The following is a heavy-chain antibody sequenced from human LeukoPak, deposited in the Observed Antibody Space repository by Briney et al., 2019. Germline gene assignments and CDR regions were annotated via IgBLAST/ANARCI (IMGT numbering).Heavy chain of an antibody. CDR3: ARDWDWDPGDY. Sequence: GGSLRLSCGASGFSFRSYSMNWARQTPGKGLEWLSWISVSGGTQYADSVKGRFTISRDNAKNSVYLQMNSLRDEDTGVYYCARDWDWDPGDYGSQGTLVTVSS. CDR1: GFSFRSYS. CDR2: ISVSGGTQ. V-gene: IGHV3-48*02. J-gene: IGHJ4*02. D-gene: IGHD1-26*01.